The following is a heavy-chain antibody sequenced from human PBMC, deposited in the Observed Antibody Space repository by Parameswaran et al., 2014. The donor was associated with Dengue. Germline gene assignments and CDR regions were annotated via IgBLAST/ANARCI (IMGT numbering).Heavy chain of an antibody. Sequence: ASETLSLTCTVSDGSISSYYWSWFRQPPGKGLEWIGYIYYSGNTNYNPSLKSRVTISVDTSKNRFSLNLNSVTAADTAVYYCARGDIVLEWLSAYFDYWGQGTLVTVSS. J-gene: IGHJ4*02. CDR2: IYYSGNT. CDR1: DGSISSYY. V-gene: IGHV4-59*13. CDR3: ARGDIVLEWLSAYFDY. D-gene: IGHD3-3*01.